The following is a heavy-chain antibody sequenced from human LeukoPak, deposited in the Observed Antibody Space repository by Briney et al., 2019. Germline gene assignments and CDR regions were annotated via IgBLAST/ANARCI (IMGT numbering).Heavy chain of an antibody. J-gene: IGHJ3*02. CDR2: IYHSGST. V-gene: IGHV4-39*07. D-gene: IGHD1-26*01. CDR3: ARDKWEPRYAFDI. CDR1: GGSITSNTNY. Sequence: PSETLSLTCTVSGGSITSNTNYWGWIRQPPGKGLEWIGEIYHSGSTNYNPSLKSRVTITVDKSKTQFSLKLSSVTAADTAVYYCARDKWEPRYAFDIWGEGTMVTVSS.